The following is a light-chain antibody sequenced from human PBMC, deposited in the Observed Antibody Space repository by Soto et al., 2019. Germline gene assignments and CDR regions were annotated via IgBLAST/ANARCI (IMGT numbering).Light chain of an antibody. Sequence: DIQMTQSPSTLSGPVGDRVTITSRASQTISSWLAWYQQKPGKAPKLMIYKASTLKSGVPSRFSGSGCGTEFTLTISSLQPDDFATYYCQQFKSYSPGAFGQGTKVDIK. J-gene: IGKJ1*01. CDR1: QTISSW. CDR2: KAS. V-gene: IGKV1-5*03. CDR3: QQFKSYSPGA.